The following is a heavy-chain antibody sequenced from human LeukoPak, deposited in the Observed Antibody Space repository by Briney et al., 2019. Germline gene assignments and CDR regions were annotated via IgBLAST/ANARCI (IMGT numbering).Heavy chain of an antibody. CDR3: ARDQYHYGSGTYSSSDY. J-gene: IGHJ4*02. V-gene: IGHV3-30-3*01. CDR2: ISYDGSNK. Sequence: GGSLRLSCAASGFTFSSYAMHWVRQAPGKGLEWVAVISYDGSNKYYTDSVKGRFTISRDNSEDTLYLQMNSLRAEDTAMYYCARDQYHYGSGTYSSSDYWGQGTLVTVSS. CDR1: GFTFSSYA. D-gene: IGHD3-10*01.